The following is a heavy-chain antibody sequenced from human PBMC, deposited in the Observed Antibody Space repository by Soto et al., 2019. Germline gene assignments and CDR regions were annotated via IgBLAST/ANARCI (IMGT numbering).Heavy chain of an antibody. V-gene: IGHV1-69*01. CDR3: ARGPKKALPFDY. D-gene: IGHD6-6*01. Sequence: QVQLVQSGAEVKKPGSSVKVSCKASGGTFSSYAISWVRQAPGQGLEWMGGIIPIFGTANYAQKFQGRVTITADEFTRSAYMELSSLRSEDTAVYYCARGPKKALPFDYWGQGNLVTVST. J-gene: IGHJ4*02. CDR1: GGTFSSYA. CDR2: IIPIFGTA.